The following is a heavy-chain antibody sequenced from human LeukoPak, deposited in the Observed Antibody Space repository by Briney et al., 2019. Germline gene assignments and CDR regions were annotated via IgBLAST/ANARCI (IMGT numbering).Heavy chain of an antibody. V-gene: IGHV4-30-4*02. J-gene: IGHJ4*02. D-gene: IGHD5-18*01. CDR3: ARGGYSYGSLVVFDY. CDR2: IYYSGST. CDR1: GGSISSLNYY. Sequence: SETLSLTCTVSGGSISSLNYYWSWIRQPPGKGLEWIGYIYYSGSTYYKPSLKSRVTISVDTSKNQFSLRLSSVTAADTAAYYCARGGYSYGSLVVFDYWGQGTLVTVSS.